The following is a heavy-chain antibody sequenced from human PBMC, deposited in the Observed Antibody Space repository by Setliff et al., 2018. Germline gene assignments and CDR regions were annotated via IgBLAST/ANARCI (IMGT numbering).Heavy chain of an antibody. CDR3: ARDRGQVTVNNRYGFYYYGMDV. J-gene: IGHJ6*02. V-gene: IGHV3-48*04. CDR2: ISSSSRTI. Sequence: GGSLRLSCGASGFTFSSYSMNWVRQAPGKGLEWVSYISSSSRTIYYADSVKGRFTISRDNAKNSLYLQMNSPRAEDTAVYYCARDRGQVTVNNRYGFYYYGMDVWGQGTTVTVSS. D-gene: IGHD3-16*02. CDR1: GFTFSSYS.